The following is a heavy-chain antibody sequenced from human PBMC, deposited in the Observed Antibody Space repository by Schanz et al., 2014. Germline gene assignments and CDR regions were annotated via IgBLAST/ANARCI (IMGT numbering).Heavy chain of an antibody. J-gene: IGHJ4*02. CDR3: ARDSRPDYDFLTAYYSIDY. Sequence: QVQLVASEGGVVQPGGSLRLSCAASGFTFRDYYMSWIRQAPGKGLEWVAVIWYDENNKYYADSVKGRFTISRDNSKNTLYLQMNSLRAEDTSVYFCARDSRPDYDFLTAYYSIDYWGQGTLVTVSS. D-gene: IGHD3-9*01. CDR2: IWYDENNK. CDR1: GFTFRDYY. V-gene: IGHV3-33*08.